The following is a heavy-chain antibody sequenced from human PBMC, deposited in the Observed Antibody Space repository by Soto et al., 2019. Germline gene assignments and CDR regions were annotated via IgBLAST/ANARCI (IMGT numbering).Heavy chain of an antibody. J-gene: IGHJ6*02. V-gene: IGHV3-48*02. CDR2: ISSSSSTI. D-gene: IGHD4-17*01. CDR3: ARDDDYGDYGRGLYYYYGMDV. Sequence: GGSLRLSCAASGFTFSSYSMNWVRQAPGKGLEWVSYISSSSSTIYYADSVKGRFTISRDNAKNSLYLQMNSLRDEDTAVYYCARDDDYGDYGRGLYYYYGMDVWGQGTTVTVSS. CDR1: GFTFSSYS.